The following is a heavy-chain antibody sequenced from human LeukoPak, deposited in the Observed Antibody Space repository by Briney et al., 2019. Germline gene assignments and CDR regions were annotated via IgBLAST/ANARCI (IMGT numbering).Heavy chain of an antibody. D-gene: IGHD6-13*01. J-gene: IGHJ5*02. CDR1: GGSIGIYY. V-gene: IGHV4-59*01. CDR3: ARDRDTRWYGWFDP. Sequence: SETLSLTCTVSGGSIGIYYWNWIRQPPGKGLEWIGSVYYTGDTHYNPSLKSRVSVSVDTSRNEFYLNLKSVSAADTATYFCARDRDTRWYGWFDPWGPGILVTVSS. CDR2: VYYTGDT.